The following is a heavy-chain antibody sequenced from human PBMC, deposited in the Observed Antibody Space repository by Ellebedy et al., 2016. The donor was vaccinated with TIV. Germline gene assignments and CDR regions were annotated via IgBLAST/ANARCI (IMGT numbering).Heavy chain of an antibody. CDR2: IKSKTDGGTT. CDR3: TFHPTHLGLHIVAQLGYY. Sequence: GGSLRLSXAASGFTFSNAWMSWVRQAPGKGLEWVGRIKSKTDGGTTDYAAPVKGRFTISRDDSKNTLYLQMNSLKTEDTAVYYCTFHPTHLGLHIVAQLGYYWGQGTLVTVSS. J-gene: IGHJ4*02. D-gene: IGHD2-21*01. CDR1: GFTFSNAW. V-gene: IGHV3-15*01.